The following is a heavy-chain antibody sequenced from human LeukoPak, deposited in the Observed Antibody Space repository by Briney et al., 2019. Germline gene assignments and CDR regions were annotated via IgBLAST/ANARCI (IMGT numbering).Heavy chain of an antibody. V-gene: IGHV4-39*01. J-gene: IGHJ4*02. CDR1: GGSISSSSYY. CDR2: IHYSGST. D-gene: IGHD6-6*01. Sequence: SETLSLTCTVSGGSISSSSYYWGWIRQPPGKGLEWIGSIHYSGSTYYNPSLKSRVTISVDTSKNQFSLKLSSVTAADTAVYYCARIARESSSSLDYWGQGTLVTVSS. CDR3: ARIARESSSSLDY.